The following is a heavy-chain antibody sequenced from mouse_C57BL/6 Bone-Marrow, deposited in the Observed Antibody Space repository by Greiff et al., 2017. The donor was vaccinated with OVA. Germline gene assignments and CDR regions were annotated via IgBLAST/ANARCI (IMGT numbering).Heavy chain of an antibody. CDR3: TRGYSNYYAMDY. CDR1: GYTFTDYE. J-gene: IGHJ4*01. D-gene: IGHD2-5*01. CDR2: IDPETGGT. Sequence: VQRVESGAELVRPGASVTLFCKASGYTFTDYEMHWVKQTPVHGLEWIGAIDPETGGTAYNQKFKGKAILTADKSSSTAYMELRSLTSEDSAVYYCTRGYSNYYAMDYWGQGTSVTVSS. V-gene: IGHV1-15*01.